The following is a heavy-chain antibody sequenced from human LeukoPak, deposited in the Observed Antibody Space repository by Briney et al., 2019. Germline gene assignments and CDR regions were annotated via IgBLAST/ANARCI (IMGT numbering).Heavy chain of an antibody. V-gene: IGHV3-7*01. CDR1: GFTFSGHW. Sequence: PGGSLRLSCAASGFTFSGHWMSWVRQAPGKGLEWVANIKQDGSEKYYVDSVKGRFTISRDNAKNSLYLQMNSLRAEDTAVYYCASGWYFDYWGQGTLVTVSS. D-gene: IGHD6-19*01. CDR2: IKQDGSEK. J-gene: IGHJ4*02. CDR3: ASGWYFDY.